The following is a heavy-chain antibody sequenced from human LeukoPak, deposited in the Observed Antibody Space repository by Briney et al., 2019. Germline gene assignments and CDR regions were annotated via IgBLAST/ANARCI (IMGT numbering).Heavy chain of an antibody. J-gene: IGHJ4*02. V-gene: IGHV3-7*01. CDR2: IKQDGSEK. CDR3: ARYYHGSGTYSFPAY. D-gene: IGHD3-10*01. Sequence: GGSLRLSCAASGFTFSSYWMTWVRQAPGKGLEWVANIKQDGSEKYYVDSVKGRFTISRDNAKNSLYLQMNSLRAEDTAVYYCARYYHGSGTYSFPAYWGQGTLVTVSS. CDR1: GFTFSSYW.